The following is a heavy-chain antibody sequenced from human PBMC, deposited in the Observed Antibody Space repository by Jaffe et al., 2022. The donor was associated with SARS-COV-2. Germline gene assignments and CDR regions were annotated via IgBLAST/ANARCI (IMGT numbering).Heavy chain of an antibody. V-gene: IGHV5-51*01. Sequence: EVQLVQSGAEVKKPGESLKISCKGSGYSFTSYWIGWVRQMPGKGLEWMGIIYPGDSDTRYSPSFQGQVTISADKSISTAYLQWSSLKASDTAMYYCARRGDIFGVGGRRYYFDYWGQGTLVTVSS. CDR1: GYSFTSYW. J-gene: IGHJ4*02. D-gene: IGHD3-9*01. CDR3: ARRGDIFGVGGRRYYFDY. CDR2: IYPGDSDT.